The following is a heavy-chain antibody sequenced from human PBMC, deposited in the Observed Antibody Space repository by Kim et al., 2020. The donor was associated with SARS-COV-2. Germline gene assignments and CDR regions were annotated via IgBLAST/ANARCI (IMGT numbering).Heavy chain of an antibody. CDR3: ARVPEWVVRGSGYGMDV. V-gene: IGHV1-2*02. Sequence: LQGRVTMTRDTSSSTAYMELSRLRSDDTAVYYCARVPEWVVRGSGYGMDVWGQGTTVTVSS. D-gene: IGHD3-10*01. J-gene: IGHJ6*02.